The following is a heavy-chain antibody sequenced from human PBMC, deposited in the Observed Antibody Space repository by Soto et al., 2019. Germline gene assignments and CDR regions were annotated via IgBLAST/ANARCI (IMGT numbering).Heavy chain of an antibody. CDR3: ARYYYDSSGYGSFDY. D-gene: IGHD3-22*01. CDR1: GFTFSSYE. CDR2: ISSSGSTI. J-gene: IGHJ4*02. V-gene: IGHV3-48*03. Sequence: GGSLRLSCAASGFTFSSYEMNWVRQAPGKGLEWVSYISSSGSTIYYADSVKGRFTISRDNAKNSLYLQMNSLRAEDTAVYYCARYYYDSSGYGSFDYWGQGTLVTVSS.